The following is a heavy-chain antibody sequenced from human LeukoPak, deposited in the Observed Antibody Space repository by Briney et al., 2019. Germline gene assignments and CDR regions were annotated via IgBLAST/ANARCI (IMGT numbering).Heavy chain of an antibody. CDR2: IYYSGST. V-gene: IGHV4-31*03. D-gene: IGHD5-12*01. CDR1: GGSISSGGYY. J-gene: IGHJ4*02. Sequence: PSETLSLTCTVSGGSISSGGYYWSWIRQHPGKGLEWIGYIYYSGSTYYNPSLKSRVTISVDTSKNQFSLKLSSVTAADTAVYYCATLSEASGYSLNWGQGTLVTVSS. CDR3: ATLSEASGYSLN.